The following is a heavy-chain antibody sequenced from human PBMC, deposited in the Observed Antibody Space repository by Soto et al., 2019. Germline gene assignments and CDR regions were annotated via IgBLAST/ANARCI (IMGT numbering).Heavy chain of an antibody. D-gene: IGHD2-15*01. CDR3: ARHQSIVVVTAARAFDI. J-gene: IGHJ3*02. Sequence: PSETLSLTCSVSGCSISSNSHYWVWSRQPPGKGLEWIGSIYYNGDTYYNPSLKSRVTISVDTSKNQFSVKLNSVTAADTAVYYCARHQSIVVVTAARAFDIWGQGTMVT. CDR1: GCSISSNSHY. V-gene: IGHV4-39*01. CDR2: IYYNGDT.